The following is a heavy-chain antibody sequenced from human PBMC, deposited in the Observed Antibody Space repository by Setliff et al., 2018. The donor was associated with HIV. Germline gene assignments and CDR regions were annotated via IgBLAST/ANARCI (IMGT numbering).Heavy chain of an antibody. CDR3: ARAGEQYSSSQYYYYYMDV. J-gene: IGHJ6*03. CDR2: ISTYNADT. V-gene: IGHV1-18*01. D-gene: IGHD6-6*01. Sequence: ASVKVSCKASGYTFTSYGISWVRQAPGQGLEWMGWISTYNADTNYAQNLQGRVTMTTDTSTSTAYMELRSLRSDDTAVDYGARAGEQYSSSQYYYYYMDVWGKGTTVTVSS. CDR1: GYTFTSYG.